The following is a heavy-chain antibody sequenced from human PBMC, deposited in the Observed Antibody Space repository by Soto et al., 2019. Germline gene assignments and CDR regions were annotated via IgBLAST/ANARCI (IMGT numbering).Heavy chain of an antibody. V-gene: IGHV5-51*01. Sequence: GESLKISCRCSGYTFSNFWIGWVRQLPGQGLEWMGIIYPGGHETRYSPSFLGKVTISAEKSINASYLQWSSLEASDSAFYFCSRSPRSRPYFNVWGQRSLVTF. CDR2: IYPGGHET. J-gene: IGHJ4*02. CDR1: GYTFSNFW. D-gene: IGHD6-13*01. CDR3: SRSPRSRPYFNV.